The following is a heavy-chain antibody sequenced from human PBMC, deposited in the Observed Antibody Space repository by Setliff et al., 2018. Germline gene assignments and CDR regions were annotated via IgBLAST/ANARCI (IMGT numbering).Heavy chain of an antibody. V-gene: IGHV1-18*01. CDR3: ARDRKSSPEHYYFDY. CDR1: GYILSSYG. J-gene: IGHJ4*02. CDR2: ISPYTGNT. Sequence: ASVKVSCKGSGYILSSYGINWVRQAPGQGLEWMGWISPYTGNTYSAQRFQGRVTMNTDTSTSTAYMELGSLTSDDTAVYYCARDRKSSPEHYYFDYWGQGTLVTVSS.